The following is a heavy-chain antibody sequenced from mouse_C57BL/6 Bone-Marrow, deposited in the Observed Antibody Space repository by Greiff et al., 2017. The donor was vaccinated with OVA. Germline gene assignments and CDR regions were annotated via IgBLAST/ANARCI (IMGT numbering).Heavy chain of an antibody. CDR3: ATDYIAY. Sequence: EVQLQQSGAELVRPGASVKLSCTASGFNIKDVYMHWVKQRPEQGLEWIGWIEPENGDTEYASKFQGKATITADTSSNTAYLQLSSLTSEDTAVYYCATDYIAYWGPGATLTVSS. CDR2: IEPENGDT. J-gene: IGHJ2*01. CDR1: GFNIKDVY. V-gene: IGHV14-4*01.